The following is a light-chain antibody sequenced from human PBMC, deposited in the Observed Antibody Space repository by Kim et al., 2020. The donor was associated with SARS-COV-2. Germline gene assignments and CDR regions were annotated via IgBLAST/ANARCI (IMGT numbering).Light chain of an antibody. J-gene: IGLJ2*01. CDR3: AAWDESLNGVA. Sequence: QSVLTQSPSASGTPGQRVTISCSGSSSNIGTNTVNWYQQFPGAAPKLLIYSTNQRPSGVPGRFSGSKSGSSASLAISGLQPEDEADYYCAAWDESLNGVAFGGGTQLTVL. CDR2: STN. V-gene: IGLV1-44*01. CDR1: SSNIGTNT.